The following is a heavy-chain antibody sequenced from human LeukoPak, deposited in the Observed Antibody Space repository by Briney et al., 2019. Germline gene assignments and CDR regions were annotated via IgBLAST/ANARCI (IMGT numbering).Heavy chain of an antibody. CDR2: IKSDGST. D-gene: IGHD3-22*01. J-gene: IGHJ1*01. Sequence: GGSLRLSCAASGFTFSSYWMHWVRQAPGKGLVWVSRIKSDGSTRYADSVKGRFTISRDNAKNTVSLQMTSLRAEDTGVYYCARSPSEIGGYYPEYFRHWGQGTLVIVSS. V-gene: IGHV3-74*01. CDR3: ARSPSEIGGYYPEYFRH. CDR1: GFTFSSYW.